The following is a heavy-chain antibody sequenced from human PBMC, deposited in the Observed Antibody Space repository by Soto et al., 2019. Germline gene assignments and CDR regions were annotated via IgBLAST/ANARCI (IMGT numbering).Heavy chain of an antibody. Sequence: QITLKESGPTLVKPTQTLTLTCTFSGFSLTTSGVGVGWIRQPPGKALEWLAVIYWDDDKRYSPSLKSRLTITKDIAKNHVVLIMTNMDPVDTATYYCAHIATVNWFDPWCEGTLVIVSS. V-gene: IGHV2-5*02. D-gene: IGHD4-17*01. CDR2: IYWDDDK. CDR3: AHIATVNWFDP. CDR1: GFSLTTSGVG. J-gene: IGHJ5*02.